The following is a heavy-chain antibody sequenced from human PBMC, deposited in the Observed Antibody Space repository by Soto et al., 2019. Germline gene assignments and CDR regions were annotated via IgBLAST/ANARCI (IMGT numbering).Heavy chain of an antibody. CDR2: ISTYNGNT. CDR3: AREGAHSTGWYDYFDQ. D-gene: IGHD6-13*01. V-gene: IGHV1-18*04. CDR1: GYTFISYS. Sequence: QVQLVQSGGEVKKPGASVNISCKATGYTFISYSITWVRQAPGQGLEWMGWISTYNGNTKYAQSLQGRVTLTRDTSTNTALNEIRGLRSYHTAIYYCAREGAHSTGWYDYFDQWGQGTLVAVSS. J-gene: IGHJ4*02.